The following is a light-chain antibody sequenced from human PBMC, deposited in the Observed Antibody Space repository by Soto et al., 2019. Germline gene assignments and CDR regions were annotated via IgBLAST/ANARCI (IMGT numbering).Light chain of an antibody. CDR3: SSYAGSNNLV. J-gene: IGLJ2*01. V-gene: IGLV2-8*01. CDR2: EVS. CDR1: SSDVGGYNY. Sequence: ALTQPPSASGSPGQSVTISCTGTSSDVGGYNYVSWYQQHPGKAPKLMIYEVSKRPSGVPDRFSGSKSGNTASLTVSGLEADDEADYFCSSYAGSNNLVFGGGTKLTVL.